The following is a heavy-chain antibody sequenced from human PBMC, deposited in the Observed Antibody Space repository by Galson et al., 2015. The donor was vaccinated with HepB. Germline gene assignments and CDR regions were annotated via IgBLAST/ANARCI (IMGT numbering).Heavy chain of an antibody. J-gene: IGHJ4*02. V-gene: IGHV1-2*04. CDR1: GGTFSSYT. CDR2: IIPNSGGT. CDR3: ARGIEMATTYYFDY. D-gene: IGHD5-24*01. Sequence: SVKVSCKASGGTFSSYTISWVRQAPGQGLEWMGRIIPNSGGTNYAQKFQGWVTMTRDTSISTAYMELSRLRSDDTAVYYCARGIEMATTYYFDYWGQGTLVTVSS.